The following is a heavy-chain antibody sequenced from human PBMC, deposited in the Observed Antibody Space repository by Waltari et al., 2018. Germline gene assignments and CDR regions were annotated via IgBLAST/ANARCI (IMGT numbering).Heavy chain of an antibody. J-gene: IGHJ4*02. D-gene: IGHD3-10*01. V-gene: IGHV3-48*04. Sequence: EVQLVESGGGLVQPGGSLRLSCAASGFTFSSYSMNWVRQAPGKGLEWVSYISSSSSTIYYADSVKGRCTISRDNAKNSLYLQMNSLRAEDTAVYYCARDLRGIDYWGQGTLVTVSS. CDR3: ARDLRGIDY. CDR2: ISSSSSTI. CDR1: GFTFSSYS.